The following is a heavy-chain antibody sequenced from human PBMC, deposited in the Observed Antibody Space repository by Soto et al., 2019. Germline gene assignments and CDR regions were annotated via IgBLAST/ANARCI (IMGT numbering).Heavy chain of an antibody. D-gene: IGHD3-10*01. CDR1: GFSLTTGGVG. V-gene: IGHV2-5*02. Sequence: QITLKESGPPLVKPTQTLALTCTFSGFSLTTGGVGVGWIRQPPGKALEWLALIYWDDDKRYSPSLTSRLTITKDTSRNQVVLTMTNMDPVDTATYFCARAQWFGDPFDSWGQGTPVTVSS. CDR3: ARAQWFGDPFDS. CDR2: IYWDDDK. J-gene: IGHJ4*02.